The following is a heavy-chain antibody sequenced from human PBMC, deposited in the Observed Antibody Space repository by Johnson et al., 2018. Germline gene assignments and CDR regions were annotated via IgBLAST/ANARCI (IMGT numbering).Heavy chain of an antibody. Sequence: VQLVQSGGGLVQPGRSLRLSCAASGFTFSSYWMHWVRQAPGKGLVWVSRINSDGSSTSYADSVKGRFTISRDNAKNTLYQQMNSLRAEDTAVYYCARGGSSYCSSTSCPYSYYYYYMDVWGKGTTVTVSS. CDR1: GFTFSSYW. CDR3: ARGGSSYCSSTSCPYSYYYYYMDV. V-gene: IGHV3-74*02. D-gene: IGHD2-2*01. CDR2: INSDGSST. J-gene: IGHJ6*03.